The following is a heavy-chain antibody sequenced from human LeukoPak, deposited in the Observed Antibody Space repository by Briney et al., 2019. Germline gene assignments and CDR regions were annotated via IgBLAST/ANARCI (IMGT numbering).Heavy chain of an antibody. V-gene: IGHV3-11*01. J-gene: IGHJ6*03. CDR3: ASTLGYCSGGNCCSGGLGYMDV. Sequence: GGSLRLSCAASGFTFSDYNMRWIRQAPGKGLEWVSSISRSGSTKYYADSVKGRFTISRDNAKNSLFLQMNSLRAEAPAVYYCASTLGYCSGGNCCSGGLGYMDVWGKGTTVTISS. CDR1: GFTFSDYN. CDR2: ISRSGSTK. D-gene: IGHD2-15*01.